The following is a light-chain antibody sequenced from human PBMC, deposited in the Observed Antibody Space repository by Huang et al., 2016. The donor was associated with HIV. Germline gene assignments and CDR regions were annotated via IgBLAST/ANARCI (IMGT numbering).Light chain of an antibody. CDR2: WAT. CDR1: QTVLYSINKKNY. Sequence: DIVMTQSPDSLAVSPGERATINCKSSQTVLYSINKKNYLAWFQKKPGRPPKLLIYWATTRESGVPDRFSGSGSGTDFTLTINNLQAEDVAVYFCLQYYSVPQTFGHGTKVEIK. J-gene: IGKJ1*01. V-gene: IGKV4-1*01. CDR3: LQYYSVPQT.